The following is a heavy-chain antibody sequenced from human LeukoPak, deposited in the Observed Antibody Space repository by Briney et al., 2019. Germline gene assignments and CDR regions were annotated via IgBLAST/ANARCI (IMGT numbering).Heavy chain of an antibody. CDR2: INHSGST. V-gene: IGHV4-34*01. J-gene: IGHJ4*02. CDR3: ARGYSPVVVVAATVYFDY. CDR1: GGSFSGYY. Sequence: SETLSLTCAVYGGSFSGYYWSWIRQPPGKGLEWIGEINHSGSTNYNPSLKSRVTISVDTSKNQSSLKLSSVTAADTAVYYCARGYSPVVVVAATVYFDYWGQGTLVTVSS. D-gene: IGHD2-15*01.